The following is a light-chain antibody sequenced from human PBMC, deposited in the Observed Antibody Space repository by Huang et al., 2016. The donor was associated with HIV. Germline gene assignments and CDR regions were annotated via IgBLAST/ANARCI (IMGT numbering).Light chain of an antibody. CDR1: QSVSSSY. J-gene: IGKJ4*01. CDR2: GAA. CDR3: QQYGNSPLT. Sequence: IVLTQSPGTLSLSPGERATLSCSASQSVSSSYLAWYQQKPGQAHRLLIYGAASRATGVPDRLSGSGSGTDFTLTISRLEAEEFAVYYCQQYGNSPLTFGGGTKVEIK. V-gene: IGKV3-20*01.